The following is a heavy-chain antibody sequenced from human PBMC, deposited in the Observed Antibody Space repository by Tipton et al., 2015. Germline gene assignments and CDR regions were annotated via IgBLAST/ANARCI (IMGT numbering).Heavy chain of an antibody. D-gene: IGHD5-24*01. CDR1: GDSMSSGTYY. J-gene: IGHJ4*02. V-gene: IGHV4-31*02. CDR2: IYYSGPT. Sequence: LRLSCTVSGDSMSSGTYYWSWIRQHPGKGLEWIGYIYYSGPTYYNPSLKSRLTISLDRSKSHFSLQLTSVTAAGTAVYYCARSGDPYIDYWGQGTLVTVSS. CDR3: ARSGDPYIDY.